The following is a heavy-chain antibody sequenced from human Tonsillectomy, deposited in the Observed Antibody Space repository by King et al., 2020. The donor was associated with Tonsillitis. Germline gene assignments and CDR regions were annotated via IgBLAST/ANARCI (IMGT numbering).Heavy chain of an antibody. D-gene: IGHD3-22*01. Sequence: QVQLVESGGGVVQPGGSLRLSCAAAGFIFSDYSMHCVRQAPGKGLEWVAFIRFDGSKQMYADSVKGRFTISRDNSKNTLYVQMSSLSADDTAIYYCAKALRDYHASSGYYYAFDIWGQGTAVTVSS. J-gene: IGHJ3*02. CDR1: GFIFSDYS. CDR3: AKALRDYHASSGYYYAFDI. V-gene: IGHV3-30*02. CDR2: IRFDGSKQ.